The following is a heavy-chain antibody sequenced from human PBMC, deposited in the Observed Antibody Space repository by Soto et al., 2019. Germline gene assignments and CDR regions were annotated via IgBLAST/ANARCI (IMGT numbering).Heavy chain of an antibody. CDR2: IWYDGSNK. Sequence: GGSLRLSCAASGFTFSSYGMHWVRQAPGKGLEWVAVIWYDGSNKYYADSVKGRFTISRDNSKNTLYLQMNSLRAEDTAVYYCARDQWNDSSGYSMYYFDYWGQVTLVTVSS. V-gene: IGHV3-33*01. D-gene: IGHD3-22*01. CDR1: GFTFSSYG. J-gene: IGHJ4*02. CDR3: ARDQWNDSSGYSMYYFDY.